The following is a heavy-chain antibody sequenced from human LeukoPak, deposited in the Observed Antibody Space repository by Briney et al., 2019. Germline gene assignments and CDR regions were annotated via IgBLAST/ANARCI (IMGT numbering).Heavy chain of an antibody. CDR2: TYHSGST. J-gene: IGHJ6*03. V-gene: IGHV4-34*01. CDR3: ARGRSIVVVLGATRTHRDYYMDV. CDR1: GGSFSGYY. Sequence: SETLSLTCAVYGGSFSGYYWSWIRQSPGKGLEWIGETYHSGSTNYNSSLKSRVTISLDTSKNQFSLKLSSVTAADTAVYYCARGRSIVVVLGATRTHRDYYMDVWGKGTTVTVSS. D-gene: IGHD2-15*01.